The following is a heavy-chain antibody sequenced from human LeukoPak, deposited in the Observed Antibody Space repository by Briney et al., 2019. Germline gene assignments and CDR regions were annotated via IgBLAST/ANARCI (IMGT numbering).Heavy chain of an antibody. J-gene: IGHJ4*02. CDR2: IIPIFGTA. D-gene: IGHD4-17*01. V-gene: IGHV1-69*13. CDR1: GGTFSSYA. CDR3: ARTYGDYRYYFDY. Sequence: SVKVSCKASGGTFSSYAISWVRQAPGQGLEWMGGIIPIFGTANYAQKFQGRVTITADESTSTAYMELSSLRSDDTAVYYCARTYGDYRYYFDYWGQGTLVTVSS.